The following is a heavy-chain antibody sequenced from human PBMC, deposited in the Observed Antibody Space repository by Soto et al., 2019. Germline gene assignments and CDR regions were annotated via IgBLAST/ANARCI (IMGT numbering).Heavy chain of an antibody. CDR1: GFTFSSYS. Sequence: GGSLRLSCAASGFTFSSYSMNWVRQAPGKGLEWVSYISSSSSTIYYADSVKGRFTISRDNAKNSLYLQMNSLTDEDTAVYYCARKGSGTAMVGLIFDYWGQGTLVTVSS. J-gene: IGHJ4*02. D-gene: IGHD5-18*01. CDR3: ARKGSGTAMVGLIFDY. V-gene: IGHV3-48*02. CDR2: ISSSSSTI.